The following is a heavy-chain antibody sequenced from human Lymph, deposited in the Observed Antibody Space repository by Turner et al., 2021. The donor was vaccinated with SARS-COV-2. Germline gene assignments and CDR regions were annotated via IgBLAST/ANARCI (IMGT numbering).Heavy chain of an antibody. D-gene: IGHD1-26*01. V-gene: IGHV3-30-3*01. CDR3: ARALSGSYFRPFDY. CDR2: ISYDGINK. CDR1: GFTFSSYA. Sequence: VQLVESGGGVVQPGRSLRLSRAASGFTFSSYAMHWVRKAPGKGLEWVALISYDGINKYYADSVKGRFTISRDNSKNALYLQMNSLRAEDTAVYYCARALSGSYFRPFDYWGQGTLVTVSS. J-gene: IGHJ4*02.